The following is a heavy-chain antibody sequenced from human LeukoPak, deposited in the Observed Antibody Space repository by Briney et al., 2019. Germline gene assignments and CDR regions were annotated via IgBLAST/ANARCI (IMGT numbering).Heavy chain of an antibody. J-gene: IGHJ6*03. CDR2: ISGSGDNT. CDR3: AKKGNNYYYSYMDV. V-gene: IGHV3-23*01. D-gene: IGHD2/OR15-2a*01. Sequence: GGSLRLSCAASGFTFSSYAMGWVRQAPGKGLEWVSGISGSGDNTYYANSVKGRFTISRDNSKNTLYLQMNSLRAEDTAVYYCAKKGNNYYYSYMDVWGKGTTVTVSS. CDR1: GFTFSSYA.